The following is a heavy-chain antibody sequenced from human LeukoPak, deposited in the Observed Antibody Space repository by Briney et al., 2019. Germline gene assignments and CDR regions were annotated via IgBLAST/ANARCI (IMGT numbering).Heavy chain of an antibody. CDR3: ARLGYCSSTSCSNYYYYGMDV. D-gene: IGHD2-2*01. V-gene: IGHV4-34*01. CDR2: INHSGST. J-gene: IGHJ6*02. CDR1: GGSFSGYY. Sequence: SETLSLTCAVYGGSFSGYYWSWIPQPPGKGLEWIGEINHSGSTNYNPSLKSRVTISVDTSKNQFSLKLSSVTAADTAVYYCARLGYCSSTSCSNYYYYGMDVWGQGTTVTVSS.